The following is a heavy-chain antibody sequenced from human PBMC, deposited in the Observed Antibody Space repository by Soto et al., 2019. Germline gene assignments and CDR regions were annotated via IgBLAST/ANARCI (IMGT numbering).Heavy chain of an antibody. CDR1: GFSVTSTAVG. D-gene: IGHD6-19*01. J-gene: IGHJ4*02. Sequence: QITLKESGPTLVKPTQTLTLTCSFSGFSVTSTAVGVNWIRQPPGKALEWLALIYWDDDNHFSPSLKSRLSVTKDTSKNQVDLTMTNMDPVDTATYYCAHGSGWLSDYWGQGILVTVSS. CDR3: AHGSGWLSDY. CDR2: IYWDDDN. V-gene: IGHV2-5*02.